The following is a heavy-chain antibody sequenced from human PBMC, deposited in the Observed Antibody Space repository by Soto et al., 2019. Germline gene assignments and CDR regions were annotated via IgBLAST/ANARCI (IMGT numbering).Heavy chain of an antibody. CDR1: GDSISGGASF. CDR2: VYYSGSS. CDR3: AQLSCTSSTCYFPGWFDP. V-gene: IGHV4-30-4*01. J-gene: IGHJ5*02. D-gene: IGHD2-2*01. Sequence: SETLSLTXTVSGDSISGGASFWSWIRQPPGKGLEWIANVYYSGSSYYNPSLKSRLTISVDTTKNQFSLQLKSMTAADTAVYYCAQLSCTSSTCYFPGWFDPWGQGTLVTVSS.